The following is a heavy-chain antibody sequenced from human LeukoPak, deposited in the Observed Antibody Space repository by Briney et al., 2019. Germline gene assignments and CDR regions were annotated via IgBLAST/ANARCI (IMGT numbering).Heavy chain of an antibody. D-gene: IGHD2-21*02. CDR3: AKDRGDYPPYFDY. CDR2: IRKDGNNE. J-gene: IGHJ4*02. V-gene: IGHV3-30*02. Sequence: GGSLRLSCAASGFTFNAYAIHWVRQAPGKGLEWVAFIRKDGNNENYADSVKGRFTVSRDNSKNTLYLQMNSLQTEDTAVYYCAKDRGDYPPYFDYWGQGTLVTVSS. CDR1: GFTFNAYA.